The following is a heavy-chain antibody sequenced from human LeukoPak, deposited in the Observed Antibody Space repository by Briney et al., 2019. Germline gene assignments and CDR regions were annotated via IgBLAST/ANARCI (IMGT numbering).Heavy chain of an antibody. CDR1: GYSFTSYW. CDR3: ARHPYYYGSGSYPYSDY. D-gene: IGHD3-10*01. V-gene: IGHV5-51*01. CDR2: IYPGDSDT. Sequence: GESLKISCKGSGYSFTSYWIAWVRQMPGKGLEWMGIIYPGDSDTRYSPSFQGQVTISADKSISTAYLQWSSLKASDTAMYYCARHPYYYGSGSYPYSDYWGQGTLVTVSS. J-gene: IGHJ4*02.